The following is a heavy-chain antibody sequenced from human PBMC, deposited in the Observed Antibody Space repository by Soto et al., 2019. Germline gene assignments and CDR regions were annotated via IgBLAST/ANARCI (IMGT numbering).Heavy chain of an antibody. CDR1: GFTFSSYE. D-gene: IGHD6-6*01. CDR2: ISSSGSTI. CDR3: ARALGVRAARPIYYYYGMDV. V-gene: IGHV3-48*03. J-gene: IGHJ6*02. Sequence: EVQLVESGGGLVQPGGSLRLSCAASGFTFSSYEMNWVRQAPGKGLEWVSYISSSGSTIYYADSVKGRFTISRDNAKNSLYLQMNSLRAEDTAVYYCARALGVRAARPIYYYYGMDVWGQGTTVTVSS.